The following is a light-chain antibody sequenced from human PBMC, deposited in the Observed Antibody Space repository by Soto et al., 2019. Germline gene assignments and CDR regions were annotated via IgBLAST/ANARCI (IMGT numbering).Light chain of an antibody. J-gene: IGLJ2*01. CDR3: CSYAGSSTFV. CDR1: SSDIGNYNL. CDR2: EDS. V-gene: IGLV2-23*02. Sequence: QSALTQPASVSGSPGQSITISCTGTSSDIGNYNLVSWYQQHPGKAPKFMIYEDSKRPSGVSNRFSGSKSGNTASLTISGLQAEEGADYYCCSYAGSSTFVFGGGTKLTVL.